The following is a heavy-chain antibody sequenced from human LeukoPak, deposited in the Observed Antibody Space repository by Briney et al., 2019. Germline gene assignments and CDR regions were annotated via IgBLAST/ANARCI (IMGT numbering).Heavy chain of an antibody. D-gene: IGHD1-14*01. J-gene: IGHJ4*02. CDR2: INGSGDKT. Sequence: GGSLRLSCAASGFTLSNYAMNWVRQAPGEGLEWVSSINGSGDKTYYADSVKGRFTISRDNSKNTLYLQMNSLRAEDTAVYYCAKPARTDYADYWGQGTLVTVSS. V-gene: IGHV3-23*01. CDR3: AKPARTDYADY. CDR1: GFTLSNYA.